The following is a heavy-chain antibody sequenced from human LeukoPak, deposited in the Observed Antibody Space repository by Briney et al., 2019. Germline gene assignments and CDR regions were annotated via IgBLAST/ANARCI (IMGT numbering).Heavy chain of an antibody. Sequence: GGSLRLSCEASGFSFTNTWMSWVRQAPGKGLEWVGRVKSKADDGTTDYAAPVQGRFTISRDDSKNTLSLQMNSLKTEDTAVYYCASEGGSGSYYGDDAFDMWGQGTMVTVSS. V-gene: IGHV3-15*01. CDR3: ASEGGSGSYYGDDAFDM. D-gene: IGHD3-10*01. CDR1: GFSFTNTW. CDR2: VKSKADDGTT. J-gene: IGHJ3*02.